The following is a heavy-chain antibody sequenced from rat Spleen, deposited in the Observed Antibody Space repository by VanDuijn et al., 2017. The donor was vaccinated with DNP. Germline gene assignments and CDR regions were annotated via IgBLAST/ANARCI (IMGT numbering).Heavy chain of an antibody. CDR3: TRDSGDWYFDF. D-gene: IGHD1-1*01. CDR1: GFTFSNYY. J-gene: IGHJ1*01. Sequence: EVQLVESGGGLVQPGRSLKLSCAASGFTFSNYYMAWVRPAPTQGMEWVASLTTSGDSTYYRDSVKGRFTFSIDNAKSTLYLQMDRLRSEDTATYYCTRDSGDWYFDFWGPGTMVTVSS. V-gene: IGHV5-27*01. CDR2: LTTSGDST.